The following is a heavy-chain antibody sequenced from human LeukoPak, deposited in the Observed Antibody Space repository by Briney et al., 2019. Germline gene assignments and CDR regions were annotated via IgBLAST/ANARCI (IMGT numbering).Heavy chain of an antibody. V-gene: IGHV3-23*01. Sequence: GGSLRLPCAASGFIFNNYGLVWVRQAPGKGLEWVSAISNDGGGTTYADFVKGRFSVSRDNSKNTLFLQMNSLRAEDTALYYCAKGSSGYFFDLWGQGTLVTVSS. CDR3: AKGSSGYFFDL. CDR2: ISNDGGGT. D-gene: IGHD3-22*01. J-gene: IGHJ4*02. CDR1: GFIFNNYG.